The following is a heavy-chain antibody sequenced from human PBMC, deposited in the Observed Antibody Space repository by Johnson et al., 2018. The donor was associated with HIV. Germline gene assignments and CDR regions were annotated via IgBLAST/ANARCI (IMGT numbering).Heavy chain of an antibody. CDR3: ARDGNSDAFDI. D-gene: IGHD4-23*01. J-gene: IGHJ3*02. V-gene: IGHV3-30-3*01. CDR2: ISDDGSNK. CDR1: GFTFSDYA. Sequence: VQLVESGGGVVQPGRSLTLSCVGSGFTFSDYAIHWVRQAPGKGLEWVAVISDDGSNKYYADSVKGRFTISRDNSENTLYLQMKSLRTEDTAVYYCARDGNSDAFDIWGQGTMVTVSS.